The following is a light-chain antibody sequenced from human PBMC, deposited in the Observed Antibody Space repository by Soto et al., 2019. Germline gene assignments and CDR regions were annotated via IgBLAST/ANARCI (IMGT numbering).Light chain of an antibody. Sequence: EIVMTQSPATLSVSPGERATLSCRASQSVSSNLAWYQQKPGQAPRLLIYGASTRATGIPARFSGSGSRTEFTLTFSTLQSEDFAVYYCQLYNNWPRTFGQGTKVEIK. CDR1: QSVSSN. CDR3: QLYNNWPRT. CDR2: GAS. J-gene: IGKJ1*01. V-gene: IGKV3-15*01.